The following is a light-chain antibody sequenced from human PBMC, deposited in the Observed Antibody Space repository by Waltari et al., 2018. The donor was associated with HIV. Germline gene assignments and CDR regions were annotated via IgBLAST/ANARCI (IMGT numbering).Light chain of an antibody. Sequence: QSVLTQPPSLSGAPGQTVTISCTGTSSNIGAAYPVHWYQQLPGTSPKRLIYGNTIRPSGVPDRFSGSKSGTSASLAITGLQADDEADYYCQSYDSSLSTWVFGGGTKLTVL. J-gene: IGLJ3*02. CDR2: GNT. CDR1: SSNIGAAYP. V-gene: IGLV1-40*01. CDR3: QSYDSSLSTWV.